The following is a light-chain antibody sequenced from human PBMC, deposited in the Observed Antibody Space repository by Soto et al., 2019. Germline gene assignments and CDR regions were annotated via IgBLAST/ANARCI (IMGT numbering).Light chain of an antibody. CDR1: QSVSSSF. Sequence: EIVLTQSPGTLSLSPGERATLSCRASQSVSSSFLAWYQQKPGQSPRLLIYGASTRAPGIPDRFSGSGSGTDFTLNISRLEPEDFALYYCQQYGSSPPLTCAGGTKVEIK. J-gene: IGKJ4*01. V-gene: IGKV3-20*01. CDR3: QQYGSSPPLT. CDR2: GAS.